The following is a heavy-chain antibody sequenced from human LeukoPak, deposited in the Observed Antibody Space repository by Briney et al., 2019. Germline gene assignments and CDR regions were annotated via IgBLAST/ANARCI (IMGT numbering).Heavy chain of an antibody. D-gene: IGHD1-26*01. J-gene: IGHJ4*02. CDR1: GGSFSKYF. Sequence: LSLTCAVYGGSFSKYFWSWIRQAPGKGLEWVSYISSSSSYTNYADSVKGRFTISRDNAKNSLYLQMNSLRAEDTAVYYCARDPYSGSYYGFDYWGQGTLVTVSS. CDR2: ISSSSSYT. V-gene: IGHV3-11*06. CDR3: ARDPYSGSYYGFDY.